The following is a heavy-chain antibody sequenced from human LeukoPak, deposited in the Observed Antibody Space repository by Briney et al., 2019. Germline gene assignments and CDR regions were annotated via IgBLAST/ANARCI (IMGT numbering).Heavy chain of an antibody. CDR1: GFTFSSYT. CDR2: ITGSGSDT. Sequence: GGCLRLYCAASGFTFSSYTMNWVRQAPGEGLEWVSSITGSGSDTYYADSVKGRFTISRDNAKNSLYLQMNSLRADDTAVYYCARDVYGDYANDYWGQGTLVTVSS. J-gene: IGHJ4*02. CDR3: ARDVYGDYANDY. D-gene: IGHD4-17*01. V-gene: IGHV3-21*01.